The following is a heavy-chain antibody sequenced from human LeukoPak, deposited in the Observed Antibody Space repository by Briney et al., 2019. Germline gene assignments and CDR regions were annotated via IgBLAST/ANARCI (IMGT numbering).Heavy chain of an antibody. CDR2: INPNSGGT. D-gene: IGHD5-18*01. CDR1: GYTFTGYY. J-gene: IGHJ4*02. V-gene: IGHV1-2*02. Sequence: ASVKVSCRASGYTFTGYYMHWVRQAPGQGLEWMGWINPNSGGTNYAQKFQGRVTMTRDTSISTAYMELSRLRSDDTAVYYCARSTAMAPEGDYWGQGTLVTVSS. CDR3: ARSTAMAPEGDY.